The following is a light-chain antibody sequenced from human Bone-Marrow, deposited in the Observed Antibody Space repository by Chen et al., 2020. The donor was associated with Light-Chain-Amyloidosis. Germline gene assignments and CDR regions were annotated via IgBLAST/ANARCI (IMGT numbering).Light chain of an antibody. J-gene: IGLJ3*02. CDR1: SGSIATNY. Sequence: NFMLTQPHSVSESPGKTVIISCTRSSGSIATNYVQWYQQRPGSSPTTVIYDDDTRPSGVPDRFSGHIDRSHNRASRTISGLKTEDEADYCGQSSQDSSQGGFGGGTKMTVL. CDR3: QSSQDSSQGG. CDR2: DDD. V-gene: IGLV6-57*01.